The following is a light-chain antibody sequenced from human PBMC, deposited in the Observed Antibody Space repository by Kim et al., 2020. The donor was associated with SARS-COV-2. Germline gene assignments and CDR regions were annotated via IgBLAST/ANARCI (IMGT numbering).Light chain of an antibody. CDR3: SSFRSGNTLL. V-gene: IGLV2-14*04. Sequence: GQPITISCAGPRSDVAAYNFVSWYQEHPGEAPKVIIYDVENRPPGVSNRFSGSKSGNTASLTISEGQAEDEADYYCSSFRSGNTLLFGGGTQLTVL. CDR2: DVE. J-gene: IGLJ3*02. CDR1: RSDVAAYNF.